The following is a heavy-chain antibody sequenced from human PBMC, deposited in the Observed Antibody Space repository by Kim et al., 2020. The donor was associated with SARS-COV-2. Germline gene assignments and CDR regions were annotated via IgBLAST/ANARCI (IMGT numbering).Heavy chain of an antibody. CDR3: AKSGGEDIPGRNYYYGMDV. D-gene: IGHD5-12*01. Sequence: GRFTISRDNSRHTLYLQMNSLRAEDTAIYYCAKSGGEDIPGRNYYYGMDVWGQGTTVTVSS. J-gene: IGHJ6*02. V-gene: IGHV3-23*01.